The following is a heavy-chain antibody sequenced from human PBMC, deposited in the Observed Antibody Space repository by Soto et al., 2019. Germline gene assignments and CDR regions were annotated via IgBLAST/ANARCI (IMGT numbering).Heavy chain of an antibody. CDR3: AKVYYDILTGRTGGFDY. CDR2: ISGSGGST. Sequence: PGGSLRLSCAASGFSFSSYAMSWVRQSPGKGLEWVSAISGSGGSTYYADSVKGRFTISRDNSKNTLYLQMNSLRAEGTAVYYCAKVYYDILTGRTGGFDYWGQGTLVTVSS. V-gene: IGHV3-23*01. D-gene: IGHD3-9*01. CDR1: GFSFSSYA. J-gene: IGHJ4*02.